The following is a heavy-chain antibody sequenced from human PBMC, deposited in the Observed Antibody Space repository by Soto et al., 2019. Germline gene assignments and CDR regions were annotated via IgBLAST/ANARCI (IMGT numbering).Heavy chain of an antibody. D-gene: IGHD1-20*01. J-gene: IGHJ4*02. V-gene: IGHV1-18*01. Sequence: ASVKVSCKAPGGTFSTYAISWVRQAPGQGLEWMGWISTDKGKTNYAQKFQGRVTMTRDTSTSTVYMELSSLRSEDTAVYYCARGRGITGTTYFDYWGQGTLVTVSS. CDR1: GGTFSTYA. CDR3: ARGRGITGTTYFDY. CDR2: ISTDKGKT.